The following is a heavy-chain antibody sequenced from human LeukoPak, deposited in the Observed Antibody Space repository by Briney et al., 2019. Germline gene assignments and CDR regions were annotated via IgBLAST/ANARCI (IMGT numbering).Heavy chain of an antibody. CDR2: INWNGDST. J-gene: IGHJ4*02. D-gene: IGHD3-3*01. CDR3: ARHGEEWLLLD. CDR1: GFTYDDYG. Sequence: GGSLRLSCAASGFTYDDYGMSWVRRAPGKGLEWVSGINWNGDSTNYADSVKGRFTISRDNAKNSLYLQMNSLRAEDTALYYCARHGEEWLLLDWGQGTLVTVSS. V-gene: IGHV3-20*04.